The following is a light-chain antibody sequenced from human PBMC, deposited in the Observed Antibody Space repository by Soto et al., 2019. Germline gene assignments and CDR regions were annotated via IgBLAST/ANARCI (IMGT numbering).Light chain of an antibody. CDR1: QGISSY. CDR2: DAS. Sequence: AIRMTQSPSSLSASTGDRVTITCRASQGISSYLAWYQQKPGKAPKLLIYDASSLESGVPSRFSGSGSGTDFTLTISRLEPEDFAVYYCQQYGTSPITFGQGTRLEIK. J-gene: IGKJ5*01. CDR3: QQYGTSPIT. V-gene: IGKV1-8*01.